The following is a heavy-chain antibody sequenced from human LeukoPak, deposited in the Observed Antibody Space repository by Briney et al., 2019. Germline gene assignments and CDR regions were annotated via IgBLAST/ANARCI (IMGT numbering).Heavy chain of an antibody. J-gene: IGHJ6*03. CDR2: IYSGGST. V-gene: IGHV3-53*01. CDR3: ARVEIAAAGDYYYYYMDV. CDR1: GFTVSSNY. D-gene: IGHD6-13*01. Sequence: PGGSLRLSCAASGFTVSSNYMSWVRQAPGKGLEWVSVIYSGGSTYYADSVKGRFTISRDNSKNTLYLQMNSLRAEDTAVYYCARVEIAAAGDYYYYYMDVWGKGTTVTISS.